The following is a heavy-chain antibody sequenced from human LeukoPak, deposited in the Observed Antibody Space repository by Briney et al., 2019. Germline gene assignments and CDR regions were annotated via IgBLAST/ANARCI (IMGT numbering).Heavy chain of an antibody. Sequence: SETLSLTCTVSGGSISNYYWSWIRQPPGKGLEWIGYISYSGNTNYNPSLKSRVTISVATSKNQFSLKLSSVTAADTAVYYCARGRTYRSSSWFDPWGQGTLVTVSS. D-gene: IGHD6-6*01. CDR1: GGSISNYY. V-gene: IGHV4-59*01. CDR2: ISYSGNT. CDR3: ARGRTYRSSSWFDP. J-gene: IGHJ5*02.